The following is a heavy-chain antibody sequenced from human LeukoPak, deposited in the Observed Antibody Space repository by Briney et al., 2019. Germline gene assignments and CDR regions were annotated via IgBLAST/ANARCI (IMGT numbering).Heavy chain of an antibody. CDR1: GGSISSSSYY. Sequence: PSETLSLTCTVSGGSISSSSYYWGWIRQPPGKGLEWIGSIYYSGSTYYNPSLKSRVTISVDTSKNQFSLKLSSVTAADTAVYYCASNLYDSSGYYPHEFDCWGQRTLVTVSS. CDR3: ASNLYDSSGYYPHEFDC. CDR2: IYYSGST. D-gene: IGHD3-22*01. J-gene: IGHJ4*02. V-gene: IGHV4-39*01.